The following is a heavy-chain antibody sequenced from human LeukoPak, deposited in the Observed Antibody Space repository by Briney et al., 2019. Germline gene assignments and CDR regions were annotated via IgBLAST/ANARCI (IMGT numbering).Heavy chain of an antibody. Sequence: GASVKVSCKASGYTFTGYYMHWVRQAPGQGLEWMGWINPNSGGTNYAQKFQGRVTMTRDTFISTAYMELSRLRSDDTAVYYCAKAYFTVWFGESVFDYWGQGTLVTVSS. D-gene: IGHD3-10*01. CDR1: GYTFTGYY. V-gene: IGHV1-2*02. J-gene: IGHJ4*02. CDR2: INPNSGGT. CDR3: AKAYFTVWFGESVFDY.